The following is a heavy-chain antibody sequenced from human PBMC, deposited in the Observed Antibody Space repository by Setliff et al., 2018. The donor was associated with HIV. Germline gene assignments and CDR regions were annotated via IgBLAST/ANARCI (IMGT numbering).Heavy chain of an antibody. CDR3: ARGKSDYNFWSGYSSDAFDI. Sequence: GESLKISCAASGFTFSSYWMSWVRQAPGKGLEWVANIKQDGSEKYYVDSVKGRFTISRDNAKNSLYLQMNSLRAEDTAVYYCARGKSDYNFWSGYSSDAFDIWGQGTMVTVSS. J-gene: IGHJ3*02. D-gene: IGHD3-3*01. CDR2: IKQDGSEK. CDR1: GFTFSSYW. V-gene: IGHV3-7*01.